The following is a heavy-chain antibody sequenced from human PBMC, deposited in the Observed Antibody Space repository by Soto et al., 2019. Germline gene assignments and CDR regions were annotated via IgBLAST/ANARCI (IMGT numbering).Heavy chain of an antibody. D-gene: IGHD1-26*01. J-gene: IGHJ4*02. CDR1: GFPFSDHY. CDR3: ARYSGSYSRGSGY. V-gene: IGHV3-72*01. Sequence: GGSLRLSCAASGFPFSDHYMEWVRQAPGKGLEWVGRIRNKANSYSTEYAASVKGRFTISRDDSMNSLYLQMNSLKTEDTAVFYCARYSGSYSRGSGYWGQGTPVTASS. CDR2: IRNKANSYST.